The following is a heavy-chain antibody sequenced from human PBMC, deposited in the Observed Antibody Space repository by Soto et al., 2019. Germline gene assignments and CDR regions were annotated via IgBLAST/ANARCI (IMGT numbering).Heavy chain of an antibody. Sequence: QVQLVESGGGVVQPGRSLRLSCAASGFTFSSYGMHWVRQAPGKGLEWVAVISDDGSNKYYADSVKGRFTISRYNSKNTLYLKMNSLRAEDTAVYYYAKETYSGPLDYWGQGTLVTVSS. J-gene: IGHJ4*02. CDR1: GFTFSSYG. CDR3: AKETYSGPLDY. CDR2: ISDDGSNK. D-gene: IGHD2-15*01. V-gene: IGHV3-30*18.